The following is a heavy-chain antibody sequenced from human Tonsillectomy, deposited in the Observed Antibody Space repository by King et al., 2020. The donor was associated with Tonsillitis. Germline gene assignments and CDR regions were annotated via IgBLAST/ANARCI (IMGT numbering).Heavy chain of an antibody. D-gene: IGHD2-8*01. CDR2: ISYSGGT. V-gene: IGHV4-39*01. J-gene: IGHJ6*03. CDR1: GDSISNSAYY. Sequence: QLQESGPGLVKPSENLSLPCTVSGDSISNSAYYWAWFRQPPGKGLEWIGSISYSGGTSYNPSLKSRVTLSVDTSQNQFSLNVRSLSGADTAVYYCATRPRCTTGACYQWYDYYVDVWGKGATVNVSS. CDR3: ATRPRCTTGACYQWYDYYVDV.